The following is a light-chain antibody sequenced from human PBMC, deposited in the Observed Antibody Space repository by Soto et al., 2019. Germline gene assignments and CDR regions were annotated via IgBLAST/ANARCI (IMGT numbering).Light chain of an antibody. CDR2: EVT. V-gene: IGLV2-8*01. Sequence: QSALTQPPSASGSPGQSVTISCTGTSSDVGGYNYVSWYQQHPGKAPKLIIYEVTKRPSGVPDRFSGSKSDNTASLTVSGLLAEDEADYYCSSHAGINNVVFGGGTKVTVL. CDR3: SSHAGINNVV. J-gene: IGLJ3*02. CDR1: SSDVGGYNY.